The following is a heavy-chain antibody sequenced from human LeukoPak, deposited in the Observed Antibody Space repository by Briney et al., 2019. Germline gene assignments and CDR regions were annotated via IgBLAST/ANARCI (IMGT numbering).Heavy chain of an antibody. Sequence: PSETLSLTCTVSGVSISSYFWSWIRQPAGKGLEWIGRIHTSGSTNYNPSLKSRVTMSVDTSKNQFSLKLSSVTAADTAVYYCARSTTVTTGDYWGQGTLVTVSS. CDR2: IHTSGST. CDR1: GVSISSYF. CDR3: ARSTTVTTGDY. J-gene: IGHJ4*02. D-gene: IGHD4-17*01. V-gene: IGHV4-4*07.